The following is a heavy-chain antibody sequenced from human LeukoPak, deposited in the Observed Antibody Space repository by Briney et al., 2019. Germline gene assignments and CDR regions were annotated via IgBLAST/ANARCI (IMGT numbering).Heavy chain of an antibody. CDR3: ATLGWATKTTIDY. CDR2: INPNSGGT. Sequence: GASVKVSCKASGYTFSGYYMHWVRQAPGQGLEWMGWINPNSGGTTYSQKFQGWVTMTRDTSISTAYMELSRLRSDDTAVYYCATLGWATKTTIDYWGQGTLVTVSS. V-gene: IGHV1-2*04. CDR1: GYTFSGYY. D-gene: IGHD1-26*01. J-gene: IGHJ4*02.